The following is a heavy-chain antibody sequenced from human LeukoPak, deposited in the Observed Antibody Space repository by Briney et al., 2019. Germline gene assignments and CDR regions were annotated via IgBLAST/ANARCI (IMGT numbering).Heavy chain of an antibody. D-gene: IGHD2-2*01. J-gene: IGHJ6*03. V-gene: IGHV1-69*13. CDR1: GGTFSSYA. CDR2: IIPIFGTA. Sequence: SVKVSCKASGGTFSSYAISWVRQAPGQGLEWMGGIIPIFGTANYAQKFQGRVTITADESTSTAYMELSSLRSEDTAVYYCAREASHCSSTSCYLNFRAGYYYMDVWGKGTTVTVSS. CDR3: AREASHCSSTSCYLNFRAGYYYMDV.